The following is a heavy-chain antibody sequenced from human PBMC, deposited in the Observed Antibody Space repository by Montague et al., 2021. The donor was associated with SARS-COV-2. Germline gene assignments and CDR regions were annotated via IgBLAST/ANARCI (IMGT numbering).Heavy chain of an antibody. V-gene: IGHV2-70*01. CDR2: IDWDDDK. D-gene: IGHD6-13*01. Sequence: PALVKPTQTLTLTYTFSGFSLSTSGMCVSWIRQPPGKALEWLALIDWDDDKYYSPSLKTRLTISKDTSKNQVVLTMTNMDPVDTATYYCARILVAAAGSPFDPWGQGTPVTVSS. CDR1: GFSLSTSGMC. J-gene: IGHJ5*02. CDR3: ARILVAAAGSPFDP.